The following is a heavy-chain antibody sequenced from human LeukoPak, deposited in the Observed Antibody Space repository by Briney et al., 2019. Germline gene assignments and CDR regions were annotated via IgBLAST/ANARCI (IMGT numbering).Heavy chain of an antibody. D-gene: IGHD5-18*01. CDR2: INPNSGGT. J-gene: IGHJ4*02. CDR3: ARSPRGYSYGFDY. V-gene: IGHV1-2*02. CDR1: GYTSTGYY. Sequence: ASVKVSCKASGYTSTGYYMHWVRQAPGQGLEWMGWINPNSGGTNYAQKFQGRVTMTRDTSISTAYMELSRLRSDDTAVYYCARSPRGYSYGFDYWGQGALVTVSS.